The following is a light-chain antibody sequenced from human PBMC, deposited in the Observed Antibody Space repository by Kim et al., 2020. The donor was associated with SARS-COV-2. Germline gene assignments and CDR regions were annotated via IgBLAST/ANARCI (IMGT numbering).Light chain of an antibody. J-gene: IGKJ1*01. CDR1: QSLLHSDGKTY. Sequence: DIVMTQTPLSLSVSPGQPASISCKSSQSLLHSDGKTYVYWALVKPGHSPQLLIYEVSSRVSGVSDRFSGSGSGTDFTLTISREEAEDIGMYCCMQGIYFPPFGQGTKLEI. V-gene: IGKV2-29*02. CDR3: MQGIYFPP. CDR2: EVS.